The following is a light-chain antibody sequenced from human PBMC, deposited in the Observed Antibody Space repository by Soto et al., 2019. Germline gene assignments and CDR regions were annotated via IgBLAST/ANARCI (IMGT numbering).Light chain of an antibody. CDR2: DAS. J-gene: IGKJ5*01. CDR1: QDIRNS. CDR3: QHCDSLPLT. V-gene: IGKV1-33*01. Sequence: DIQMTQSPSSLSASVGDRVTITCQASQDIRNSLNWYQQKPGKAPKLLIYDASNLETGVPSRFSGSGSGTAFIFTISSLQPEDIAKYYGQHCDSLPLTFGQGTRLES.